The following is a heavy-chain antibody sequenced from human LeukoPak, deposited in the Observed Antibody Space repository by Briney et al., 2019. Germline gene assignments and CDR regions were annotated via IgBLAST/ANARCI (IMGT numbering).Heavy chain of an antibody. CDR2: IRYDGSNK. CDR1: GFTFSNYG. D-gene: IGHD3-16*01. V-gene: IGHV3-30*02. CDR3: AREHYDYVWGSPNWFDP. Sequence: PGGSLRLSCAASGFTFSNYGMHWVRQAPGKGLEWVAFIRYDGSNKYYADSAKGRFTISRDNSKNTLYLQMNSLRAEDTAVYYCAREHYDYVWGSPNWFDPWGQGTLVTVSS. J-gene: IGHJ5*02.